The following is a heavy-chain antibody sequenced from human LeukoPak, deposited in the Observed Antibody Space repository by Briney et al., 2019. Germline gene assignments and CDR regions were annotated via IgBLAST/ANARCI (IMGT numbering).Heavy chain of an antibody. J-gene: IGHJ6*03. D-gene: IGHD3-16*01. Sequence: SVKVSCKASGGTFSSYAISWVRQAPGQGLEWMGGIIPIFGTANYAQKFQGRVTITADKSTSTAYMELSSLRSEDTAVYYCARAPIWGGLVSYYYMDVWGKGTTVTISS. CDR3: ARAPIWGGLVSYYYMDV. CDR2: IIPIFGTA. V-gene: IGHV1-69*06. CDR1: GGTFSSYA.